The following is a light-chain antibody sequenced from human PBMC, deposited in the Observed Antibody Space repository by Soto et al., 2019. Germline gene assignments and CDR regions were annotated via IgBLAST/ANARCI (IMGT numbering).Light chain of an antibody. CDR3: ATWDDNVYGPV. V-gene: IGLV1-44*01. CDR2: RSD. Sequence: QSVLTQPPSASGTPGQRVTISCSGSRSTIGSNPVQWYRQLPGTAPQLLIYRSDQRPSGVPDRFFGSKSGTSASLTISGLQSEDEADYHCATWDDNVYGPVFGGGTKLTVL. J-gene: IGLJ3*02. CDR1: RSTIGSNP.